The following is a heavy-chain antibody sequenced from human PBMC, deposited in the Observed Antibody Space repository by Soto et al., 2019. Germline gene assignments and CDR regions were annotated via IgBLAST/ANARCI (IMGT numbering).Heavy chain of an antibody. V-gene: IGHV1-2*04. J-gene: IGHJ6*04. CDR3: ARDHARQYYYDSSGYXXXYXXDV. CDR2: INPNSGGT. Sequence: ASVKVSCKASGYTFTGYYMHWVRQAPGQGLEWMGWINPNSGGTNYAQKFQGWVTMTRDTSISTAYMELSRLRSDDTAVYYCARDHARQYYYDSSGYXXXYXXDVWGXGTTVTXXS. CDR1: GYTFTGYY. D-gene: IGHD3-22*01.